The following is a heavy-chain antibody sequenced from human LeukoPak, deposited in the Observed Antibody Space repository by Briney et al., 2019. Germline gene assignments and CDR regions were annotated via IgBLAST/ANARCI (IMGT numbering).Heavy chain of an antibody. CDR1: GGSISSGGYY. J-gene: IGHJ5*02. V-gene: IGHV4-31*03. CDR3: ARDYRLPNYNWFDP. D-gene: IGHD5-18*01. Sequence: SQTLSLTCTVSGGSISSGGYYWSWIRQHPGKGLEWIGYIYYSGSTYYNPSLKSRVTISVDTSKNQFSLKLNSVTAADTAVYYCARDYRLPNYNWFDPWGQGTLVTVSS. CDR2: IYYSGST.